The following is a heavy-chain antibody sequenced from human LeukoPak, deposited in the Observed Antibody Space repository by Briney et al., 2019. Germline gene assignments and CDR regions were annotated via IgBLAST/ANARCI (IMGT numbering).Heavy chain of an antibody. D-gene: IGHD3-9*01. CDR1: GFTFSSYW. Sequence: GGSLRLSCAASGFTFSSYWMSWVRQAPGKGLEWVANIKQDGSEKYYVDSVKGRFTISRDNAKNSLYLQMNSLRAEDTAVYYCARDEWAYYDILTGYYGPASGYGMDVWGQGTTVTVSS. J-gene: IGHJ6*02. V-gene: IGHV3-7*01. CDR3: ARDEWAYYDILTGYYGPASGYGMDV. CDR2: IKQDGSEK.